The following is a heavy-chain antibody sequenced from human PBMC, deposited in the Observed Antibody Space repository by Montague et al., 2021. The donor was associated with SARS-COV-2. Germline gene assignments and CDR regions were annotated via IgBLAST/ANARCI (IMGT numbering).Heavy chain of an antibody. V-gene: IGHV2-70*01. D-gene: IGHD1-1*01. J-gene: IGHJ6*02. CDR1: GFSLSTSGVC. CDR3: ARINSDPLDYYYYGMDV. CDR2: XDWDDDK. Sequence: PALVKPTQTLTLTCTFSGFSLSTSGVCVSWIRQPPGKALEWLALXDWDDDKYYSTSLKTRLTISKDTSKNQVVLTMTNMDPADTATYYCARINSDPLDYYYYGMDVWGQGTTVTVSS.